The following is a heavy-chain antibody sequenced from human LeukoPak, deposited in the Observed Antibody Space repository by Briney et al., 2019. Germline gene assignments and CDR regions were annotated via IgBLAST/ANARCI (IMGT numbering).Heavy chain of an antibody. D-gene: IGHD4-17*01. CDR3: ARSSSPFTTVITTEFYYYYGMDV. J-gene: IGHJ6*02. CDR1: GYTFTSYG. V-gene: IGHV1-18*01. CDR2: ISAYNGNT. Sequence: ASVKVSCKASGYTFTSYGISWVRQAPGQGLESMGWISAYNGNTNYAQKFQGRVTMTTDTSTSTAYMELRSLRSDDTAVYYCARSSSPFTTVITTEFYYYYGMDVWGQGTTVTVSS.